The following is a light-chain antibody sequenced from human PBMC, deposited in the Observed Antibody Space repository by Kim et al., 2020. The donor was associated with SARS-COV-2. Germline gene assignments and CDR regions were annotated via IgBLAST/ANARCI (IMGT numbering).Light chain of an antibody. V-gene: IGKV1-9*01. CDR1: QDISSH. CDR2: TAS. Sequence: IQLTQSPSSLSASVGDRVTITCRASQDISSHLAWYQQKPGKAPNLLIYTASTLHSGVPSRFSGSGSGTDFTLTISSLQPGDFTTYYCQQRNSFPLTFGGGTKVDIK. J-gene: IGKJ4*01. CDR3: QQRNSFPLT.